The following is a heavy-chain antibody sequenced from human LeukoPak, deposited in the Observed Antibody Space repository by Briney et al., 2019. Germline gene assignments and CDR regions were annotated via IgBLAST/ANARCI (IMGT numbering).Heavy chain of an antibody. CDR1: GFTFSSYA. CDR3: AKDSGSLWIGENYYYMDV. V-gene: IGHV3-23*01. CDR2: ITGSGGST. J-gene: IGHJ6*03. D-gene: IGHD3-10*01. Sequence: GGSLRLSCAASGFTFSSYAMSWFRQAPGKGLEWVSTITGSGGSTYYGDSVKGRFTISRDNSKNTLFLQMYSLRAEDTAAYYCAKDSGSLWIGENYYYMDVWGIGTTVIISS.